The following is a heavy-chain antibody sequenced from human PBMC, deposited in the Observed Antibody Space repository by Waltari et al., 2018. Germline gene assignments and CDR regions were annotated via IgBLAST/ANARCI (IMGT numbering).Heavy chain of an antibody. CDR3: AREMADSGSYFDY. J-gene: IGHJ4*02. CDR1: GFTFSSYG. CDR2: IWYDGSNK. Sequence: QVQLVESGGGVVQPGRSLRLPCAASGFTFSSYGMHWVRQAPGKGLEWVAVIWYDGSNKYYADSVKGRFTISRDNSKNTLYLQMNSLRAEDTAVYYCAREMADSGSYFDYWGQGTLVTVSS. V-gene: IGHV3-33*01. D-gene: IGHD1-26*01.